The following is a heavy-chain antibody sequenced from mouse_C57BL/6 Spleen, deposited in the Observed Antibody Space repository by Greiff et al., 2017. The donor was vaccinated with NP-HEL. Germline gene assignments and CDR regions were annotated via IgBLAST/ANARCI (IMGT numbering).Heavy chain of an antibody. CDR3: ARSGEYGNDLYWLAY. V-gene: IGHV1-50*01. CDR2: IDPSDSYT. CDR1: GYTFTSYW. Sequence: QVQLQQPGAELVKPGASVKLSCKASGYTFTSYWMQWVKQRPGQGLEWIGEIDPSDSYTNYNQKFKGKATLTVDTSSSTAYMQLSSLTSEDSAVYYCARSGEYGNDLYWLAYWGQGTLVTVSA. D-gene: IGHD2-10*02. J-gene: IGHJ3*01.